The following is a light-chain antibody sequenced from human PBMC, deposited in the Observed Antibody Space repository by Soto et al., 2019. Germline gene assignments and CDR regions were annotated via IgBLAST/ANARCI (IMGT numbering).Light chain of an antibody. CDR3: SSYTASTTSYV. CDR2: EVS. CDR1: SSDIGTYNY. Sequence: QSVLTQPASVSGSPGQSITISCIGTSSDIGTYNYVSWYQQHPGKAPKLMLYEVSNRPSGVSNRFSGSKSGITASLTISGLQAEDEADYYCSSYTASTTSYVFGTGTKVTVL. J-gene: IGLJ1*01. V-gene: IGLV2-14*01.